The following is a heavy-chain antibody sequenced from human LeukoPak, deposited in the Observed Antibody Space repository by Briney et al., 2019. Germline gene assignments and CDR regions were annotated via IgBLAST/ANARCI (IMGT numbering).Heavy chain of an antibody. CDR3: AKRTSGSSWYSSDS. CDR2: MSGDATST. CDR1: GFTFSSYE. V-gene: IGHV3-23*01. J-gene: IGHJ4*02. Sequence: GGSLRLSCAASGFTFSSYEMNWVRQAPGKGLEWVSTMSGDATSTYYADSVKGRFTIPRDNSKNTLYLQMNSLRADDTAVYYCAKRTSGSSWYSSDSWGQGTLVTVSS. D-gene: IGHD6-13*01.